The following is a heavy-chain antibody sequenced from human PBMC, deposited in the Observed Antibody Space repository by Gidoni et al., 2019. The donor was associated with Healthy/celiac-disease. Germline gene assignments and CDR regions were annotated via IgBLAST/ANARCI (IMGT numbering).Heavy chain of an antibody. J-gene: IGHJ6*03. CDR1: GGSFSGYY. D-gene: IGHD2-2*01. CDR2: INHSGST. CDR3: ARGGYCSSTSCSTSYDYDYYYMDV. Sequence: QVQLQQWCAGLLKPSETLSLTCAVSGGSFSGYYWSCLRQPPGKGREWIGEINHSGSTNCNPYLKSRVTISVDTSKNQFSLKLSSVTAADTAVYYCARGGYCSSTSCSTSYDYDYYYMDVWGKGTTVTVSS. V-gene: IGHV4-34*01.